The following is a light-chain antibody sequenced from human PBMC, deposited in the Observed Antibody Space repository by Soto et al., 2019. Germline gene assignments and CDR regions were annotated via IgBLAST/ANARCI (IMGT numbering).Light chain of an antibody. CDR1: SSDVGGYDF. CDR2: DVT. Sequence: QSALTQPRSVSGSPGQSVAISCSGTSSDVGGYDFVSWYQQQPGKAPKLIIYDVTERPSGVPDRFSGSKSGNTASLTISGLQGEDEGNYYCCSYAGNYNLVFGGGTKLTVL. J-gene: IGLJ3*02. V-gene: IGLV2-11*01. CDR3: CSYAGNYNLV.